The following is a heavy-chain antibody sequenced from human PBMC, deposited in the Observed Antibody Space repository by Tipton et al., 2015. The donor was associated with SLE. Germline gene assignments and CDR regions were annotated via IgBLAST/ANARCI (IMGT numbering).Heavy chain of an antibody. J-gene: IGHJ4*02. CDR2: IIPIFGTA. CDR3: ARPPNYSGYDWGGYYLDN. D-gene: IGHD5-12*01. Sequence: QSGAEVKKPGSSVKVSCKPSGGTFSSYAISWVRQAPGQGLEWMGGIIPIFGTAHYAQKFQGRVTITADESTSTAYMELRSLRSEDTAVYYCARPPNYSGYDWGGYYLDNWGQGTLVTVSS. V-gene: IGHV1-69*01. CDR1: GGTFSSYA.